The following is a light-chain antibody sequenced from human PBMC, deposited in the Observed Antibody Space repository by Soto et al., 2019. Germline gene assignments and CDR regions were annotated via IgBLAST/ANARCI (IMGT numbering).Light chain of an antibody. V-gene: IGKV1-39*01. CDR3: QQSYSTLT. CDR1: QSISSY. CDR2: AAS. J-gene: IGKJ3*01. Sequence: DIQMTQSPSSLSASVGDRVTITCRASQSISSYLNWYQQKPGKAPKLLIYAASSSQSGVPSRFSGSGSGTDFTLTISSLQPEDFATYYCQQSYSTLTFGPGTKVDIK.